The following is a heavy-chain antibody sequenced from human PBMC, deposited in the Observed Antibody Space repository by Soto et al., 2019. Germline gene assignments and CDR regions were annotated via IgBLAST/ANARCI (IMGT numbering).Heavy chain of an antibody. CDR2: IGTAGDT. V-gene: IGHV3-13*04. CDR3: ARSPTGCYQYYYGLDV. Sequence: EVQLVESGGGLVQPGGSLRLSCAASGFTFSSYDMQWVRQATGKGLEWVSAIGTAGDTYYLGSVKGRFTISRENAKNSLYLQRNSLRAGDTAVDYCARSPTGCYQYYYGLDVWGKGTTVTVSS. CDR1: GFTFSSYD. J-gene: IGHJ6*04. D-gene: IGHD3-16*02.